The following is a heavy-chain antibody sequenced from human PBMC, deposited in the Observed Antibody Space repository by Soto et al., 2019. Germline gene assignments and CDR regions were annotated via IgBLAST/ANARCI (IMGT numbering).Heavy chain of an antibody. V-gene: IGHV3-30-3*01. D-gene: IGHD3-10*01. CDR1: ALTFSRYA. Sequence: QVQLVESGGGVVQPGRSLRLSCAASALTFSRYAMHWVRQAPGKGLEWVTVISYDGSNKYYADSVKGRFTISRDNSNNTLYLQMNSLRAEDTAVYYCARDPVNYYGSWTYGMDVWGQGTTVTVSS. CDR3: ARDPVNYYGSWTYGMDV. CDR2: ISYDGSNK. J-gene: IGHJ6*02.